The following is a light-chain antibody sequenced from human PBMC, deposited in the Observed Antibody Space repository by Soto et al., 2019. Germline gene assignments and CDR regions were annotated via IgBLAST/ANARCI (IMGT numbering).Light chain of an antibody. V-gene: IGKV3-15*01. CDR3: QQYNNWPPWT. Sequence: EIVMTQSPATLSVSPGERAALSRRASQSVSSNLAWYQHKPGQAPMLLIYGASTRATGIPARFSGSGSGTEFTLTISSLQSEDFAVYYCQQYNNWPPWTFGQGTKVDIK. J-gene: IGKJ1*01. CDR2: GAS. CDR1: QSVSSN.